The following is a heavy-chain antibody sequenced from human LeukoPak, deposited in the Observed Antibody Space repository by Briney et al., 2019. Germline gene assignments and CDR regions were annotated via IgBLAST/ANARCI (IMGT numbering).Heavy chain of an antibody. CDR2: VSAGGSNT. CDR1: PVTFGTSA. D-gene: IGHD2-15*01. V-gene: IGHV3-23*01. CDR3: ARINCSGGTCYDSFDD. Sequence: GGSLRLSCVGSPVTFGTSAMSWVRQAPGKGLEWVSAVSAGGSNTYYADSVEGRFTISRDNSKDTLYLHMDSLRVEDTAQYFCARINCSGGTCYDSFDDWGQGTLVTVSS. J-gene: IGHJ4*02.